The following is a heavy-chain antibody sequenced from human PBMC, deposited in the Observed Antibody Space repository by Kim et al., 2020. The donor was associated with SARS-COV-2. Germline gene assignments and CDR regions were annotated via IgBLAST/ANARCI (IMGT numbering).Heavy chain of an antibody. Sequence: SVKVSCKASGGTFSSYAISWVRQAPGQGLEWMGGIIPIFGTANYAQKFQGRVTITADEYTSTAYMELSSLRSEDTAVYYCARKETREGLLWFGKQMDYFDYWGQGTLVTVSS. CDR2: IIPIFGTA. J-gene: IGHJ4*02. CDR3: ARKETREGLLWFGKQMDYFDY. D-gene: IGHD3-10*01. CDR1: GGTFSSYA. V-gene: IGHV1-69*13.